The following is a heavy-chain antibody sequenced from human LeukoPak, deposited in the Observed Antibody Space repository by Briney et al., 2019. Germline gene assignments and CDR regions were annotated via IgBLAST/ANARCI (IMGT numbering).Heavy chain of an antibody. Sequence: SETLSLTCTVSGGSISSGPYYWGWIRQPPGKGLEWIGEINHSGSTNYNPSLKSRVTISVDTSKNQFSLKLSSVTAADTAVYYCARRSPRMGWFGESRRQKRQYYYYYMDVWGKGTTVTISS. CDR2: INHSGST. V-gene: IGHV4-39*07. CDR1: GGSISSGPYY. D-gene: IGHD3-10*01. J-gene: IGHJ6*03. CDR3: ARRSPRMGWFGESRRQKRQYYYYYMDV.